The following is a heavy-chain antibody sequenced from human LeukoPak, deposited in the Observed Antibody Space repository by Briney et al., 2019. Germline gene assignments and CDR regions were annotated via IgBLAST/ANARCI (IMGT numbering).Heavy chain of an antibody. V-gene: IGHV4-39*07. CDR3: ARVITDYFDY. CDR1: GGSISSSSYY. Sequence: SETLSLTCTVSGGSISSSSYYWGWIRQPPGKGLEWIGSIYYSGSTYYNPSLKSRVTISVDTSKNQFSLKLSSVTAADTAVYYCARVITDYFDYWGQGTLVTVSS. J-gene: IGHJ4*02. CDR2: IYYSGST. D-gene: IGHD3-16*01.